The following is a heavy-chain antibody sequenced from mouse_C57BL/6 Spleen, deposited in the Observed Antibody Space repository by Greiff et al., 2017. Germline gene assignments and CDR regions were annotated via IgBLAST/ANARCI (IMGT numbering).Heavy chain of an antibody. CDR2: IYWDDDK. D-gene: IGHD1-1*01. V-gene: IGHV8-12*01. J-gene: IGHJ1*03. CDR1: GFSLSTSGMG. CDR3: ARSYGSSYDWYFDV. Sequence: QVTLKVSGPGILQSSQTLSLTCSFSGFSLSTSGMGVSWIRQPSGKGLEWLARIYWDDDKRYNPSLKSRLTISKDTSRNQVFLKFISVYTPDTATSYCARSYGSSYDWYFDVWGTGTTLTVSS.